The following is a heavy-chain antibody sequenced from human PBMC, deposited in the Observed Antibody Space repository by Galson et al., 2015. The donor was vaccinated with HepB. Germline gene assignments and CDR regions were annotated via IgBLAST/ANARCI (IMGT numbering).Heavy chain of an antibody. CDR3: AKILTGLYYFDY. CDR1: GFTFSSYA. D-gene: IGHD3-9*01. J-gene: IGHJ4*02. V-gene: IGHV3-23*01. CDR2: ISGSGGST. Sequence: SLRLSCAASGFTFSSYAMSWVRQAPGKGLEWVSAISGSGGSTYYADSVKGRFTISRDNSKNTLYLQMNSLGAEDTAVYYCAKILTGLYYFDYWGQGTLVTVSS.